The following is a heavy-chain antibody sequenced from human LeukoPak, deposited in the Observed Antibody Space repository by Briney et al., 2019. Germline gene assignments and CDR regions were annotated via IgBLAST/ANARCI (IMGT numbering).Heavy chain of an antibody. Sequence: GGSLRLSCAASGFTFGSYAMSWVRQAPGKGLEWVSAISGSGGSTYYADSVKGRFTISRDNSKNTLYLQMNSLRAEDTAVYYCAKDQSGSYFGDAFDIWGQGTMVTVSS. D-gene: IGHD1-26*01. CDR1: GFTFGSYA. J-gene: IGHJ3*02. CDR3: AKDQSGSYFGDAFDI. V-gene: IGHV3-23*01. CDR2: ISGSGGST.